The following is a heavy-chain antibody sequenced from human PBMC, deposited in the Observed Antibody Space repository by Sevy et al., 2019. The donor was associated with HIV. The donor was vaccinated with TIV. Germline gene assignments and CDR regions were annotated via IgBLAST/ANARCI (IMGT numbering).Heavy chain of an antibody. CDR1: GDSISSSNFY. V-gene: IGHV4-39*01. J-gene: IGHJ4*02. D-gene: IGHD3-22*01. Sequence: SETLSLTCTVSGDSISSSNFYWGWIRQPPGKGLEWSGRIYYSGSTYYNPSLKSRVTISVDTSKDQFSLKLRSVTAADTAVYYCARLFDDSSGPPSDYWGQGTLVTVSS. CDR3: ARLFDDSSGPPSDY. CDR2: IYYSGST.